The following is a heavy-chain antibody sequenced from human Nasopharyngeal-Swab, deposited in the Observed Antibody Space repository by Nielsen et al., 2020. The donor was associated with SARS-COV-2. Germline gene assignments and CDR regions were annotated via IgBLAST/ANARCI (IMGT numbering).Heavy chain of an antibody. D-gene: IGHD5-12*01. CDR3: TPGRATGY. V-gene: IGHV3-73*01. J-gene: IGHJ4*02. Sequence: GGSLRLSCAASGFTFSGSAMHGVRQASGKGLGWVGRIRSKANSYATAYAASVKGRFTISRDDTKNTAYLQMNSLKTEDTVVYYCTPGRATGYWGQGTLVTVSS. CDR2: IRSKANSYAT. CDR1: GFTFSGSA.